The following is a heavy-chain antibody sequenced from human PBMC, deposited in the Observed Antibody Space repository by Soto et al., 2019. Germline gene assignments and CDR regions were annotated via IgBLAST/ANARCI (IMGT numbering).Heavy chain of an antibody. J-gene: IGHJ4*02. V-gene: IGHV1-3*01. CDR3: ARVSGYYLPDY. Sequence: ASVKVSCKASGYTFTNYAIHWVRQAPGQRLEWMGWINAGNGNTKYSQKFQGRVTITRDTSASTAYMELSSLRSEDTAVYYCARVSGYYLPDYWGQGTLVTVSS. CDR1: GYTFTNYA. D-gene: IGHD5-12*01. CDR2: INAGNGNT.